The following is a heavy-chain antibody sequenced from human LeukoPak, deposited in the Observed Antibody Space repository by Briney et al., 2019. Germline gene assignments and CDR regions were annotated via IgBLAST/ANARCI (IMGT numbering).Heavy chain of an antibody. D-gene: IGHD2-15*01. Sequence: GGSLRLSCAASGFTFSSYWMHWVRHAPGKGLVWVSRINSDGSSTSYADSVKGRFTISRDNAKNTLYLQMNSLRAEDTAVYYCARNSYCSGGSCDYYYYMDVWGKGTTVTVSS. CDR1: GFTFSSYW. J-gene: IGHJ6*03. CDR3: ARNSYCSGGSCDYYYYMDV. CDR2: INSDGSST. V-gene: IGHV3-74*01.